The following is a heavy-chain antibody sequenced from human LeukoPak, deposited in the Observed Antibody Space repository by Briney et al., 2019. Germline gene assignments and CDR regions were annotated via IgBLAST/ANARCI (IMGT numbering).Heavy chain of an antibody. CDR1: GASISNYY. D-gene: IGHD6-19*01. CDR3: ARINSSGWYLFDN. J-gene: IGHJ4*02. CDR2: IYSSGSA. Sequence: SETLSLTCSVSGASISNYYWSWIRQPAGKGLEWIGRIYSSGSANYNSSLKSRVIMSVDASKNQFSLKLSSVTAADTAVYYCARINSSGWYLFDNWGQGTLVTVSS. V-gene: IGHV4-4*07.